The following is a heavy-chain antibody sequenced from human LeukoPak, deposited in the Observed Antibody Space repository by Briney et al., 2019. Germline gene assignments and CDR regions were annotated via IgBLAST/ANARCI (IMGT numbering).Heavy chain of an antibody. CDR3: ARGTDYGDYWYYYYYMDV. CDR2: ISAYNSNT. CDR1: GYTFTSYG. J-gene: IGHJ6*03. V-gene: IGHV1-18*01. Sequence: ASVKVSCKASGYTFTSYGINWVRQAPGQGLEWMGWISAYNSNTHYAQKLQGRVTMTTDTSTSTAYMEVRSLRSEDTAVYYCARGTDYGDYWYYYYYMDVWGKGTTVTISS. D-gene: IGHD4-17*01.